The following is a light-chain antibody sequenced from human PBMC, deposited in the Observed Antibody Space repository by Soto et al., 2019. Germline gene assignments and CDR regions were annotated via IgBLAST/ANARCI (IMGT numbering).Light chain of an antibody. CDR3: QQYNSYSRT. V-gene: IGKV1-5*03. Sequence: DIQMTQSPSTLSASVGDRVTITCRASQSIITSLAWYKQKPGKAPKLLIYKASSLQSGVPSRFRGSGSGTEFTLTISSLKPDDFETYYCQQYNSYSRTFGQGTKVDIK. CDR2: KAS. J-gene: IGKJ1*01. CDR1: QSIITS.